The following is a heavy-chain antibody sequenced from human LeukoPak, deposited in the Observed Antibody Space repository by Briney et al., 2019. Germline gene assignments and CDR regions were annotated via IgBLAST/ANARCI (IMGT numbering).Heavy chain of an antibody. CDR2: IYSSGST. Sequence: PSETLSLTCTVSGGSVTNYYWSWIRQPPGKGLEWIGYIYSSGSTNYNPSLRSRLTISVDTSKNQFSLKLSSVTAADTAVYYCARRGGGYPSYYFDYWGQGTLVTVSP. CDR3: ARRGGGYPSYYFDY. D-gene: IGHD3-22*01. J-gene: IGHJ4*02. CDR1: GGSVTNYY. V-gene: IGHV4-4*09.